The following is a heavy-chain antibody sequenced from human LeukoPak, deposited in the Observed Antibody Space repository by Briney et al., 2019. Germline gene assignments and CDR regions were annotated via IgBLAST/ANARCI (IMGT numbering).Heavy chain of an antibody. D-gene: IGHD4-17*01. V-gene: IGHV3-30*18. J-gene: IGHJ4*02. CDR2: ISYDGSNK. CDR3: AKEISPYGDFDY. CDR1: GFTFSSYG. Sequence: PGRSLRLSCAASGFTFSSYGMHRVRQAPGKGLEWVAVISYDGSNKYYADSVKGRFTISRDNSKNTLYLQMNSLRAEDTAVYYCAKEISPYGDFDYWGQGTLVTVSS.